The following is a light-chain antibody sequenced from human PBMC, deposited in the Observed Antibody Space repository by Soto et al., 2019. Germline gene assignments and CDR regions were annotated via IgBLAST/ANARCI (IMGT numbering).Light chain of an antibody. Sequence: EIVLTQSPGTLSLSPGERATLSCRASQSVSSNYLAWYQQKPGQAPRLLIYGASSRAAGIPDRFSGSGSGTDFTLTISRLEPEDFAVYYCQQYGSSPITFRQGTRLEIK. CDR3: QQYGSSPIT. V-gene: IGKV3-20*01. J-gene: IGKJ5*01. CDR1: QSVSSNY. CDR2: GAS.